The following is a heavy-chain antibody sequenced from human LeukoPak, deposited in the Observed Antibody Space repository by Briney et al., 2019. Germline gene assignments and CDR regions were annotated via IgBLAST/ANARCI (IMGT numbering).Heavy chain of an antibody. J-gene: IGHJ5*02. CDR2: IWYDGSNK. Sequence: GRSLRLSCAASGFTFSSYGMHWVRQAPGKGLEWVAVIWYDGSNKYYADSVKGRFTISRDNSKNTLYLQMNSLRAEDTAVYYCAAGYDSSENWFDPWGQGTLVTVSS. CDR1: GFTFSSYG. V-gene: IGHV3-33*01. D-gene: IGHD3-22*01. CDR3: AAGYDSSENWFDP.